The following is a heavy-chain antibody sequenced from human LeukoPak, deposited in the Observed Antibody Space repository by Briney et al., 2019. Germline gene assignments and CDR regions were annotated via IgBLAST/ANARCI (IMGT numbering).Heavy chain of an antibody. CDR3: ARDHDAVGTTIDH. J-gene: IGHJ4*02. Sequence: PGGSLRLSCAASGFTFSSYWMHWVRQAPGEELVWVSRIKSDGSVTWYADSVKGRFTISRDNTKNMLYLQMNSLRDEDTAVYFCARDHDAVGTTIDHWGQGTLVTVSS. V-gene: IGHV3-74*01. D-gene: IGHD1-14*01. CDR1: GFTFSSYW. CDR2: IKSDGSVT.